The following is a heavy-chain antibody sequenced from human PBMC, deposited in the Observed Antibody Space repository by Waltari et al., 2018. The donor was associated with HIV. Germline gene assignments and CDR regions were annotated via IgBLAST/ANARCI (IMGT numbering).Heavy chain of an antibody. J-gene: IGHJ4*02. Sequence: EVQLVESGGGLVQPGRSLRLSCAASGFTFDDYAMHWVRQAPGKGLEWVSGISWNSGSIGYADSVKGRFTISRDNAKNSLYLQMNSLRAEDTALYYCAKDPGGYNYGTGFDYWGQGTLVTVSS. CDR2: ISWNSGSI. CDR3: AKDPGGYNYGTGFDY. V-gene: IGHV3-9*01. CDR1: GFTFDDYA. D-gene: IGHD5-18*01.